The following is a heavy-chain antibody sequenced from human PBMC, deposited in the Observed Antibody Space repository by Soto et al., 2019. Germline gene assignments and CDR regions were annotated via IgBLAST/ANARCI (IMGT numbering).Heavy chain of an antibody. CDR3: ARHWIAGSSIP. Sequence: QVQLQESGPGLVTPSETLSLPCSVSGDSISSSSQYWGWIRQPPGKGLEWIGSIHYSGTSYYNPSLKSRVTIFVDTSKNQLSLKLSSVTAADTAVYYCARHWIAGSSIPWGQGTLVTVSS. CDR1: GDSISSSSQY. CDR2: IHYSGTS. V-gene: IGHV4-39*01. J-gene: IGHJ5*02. D-gene: IGHD2-21*01.